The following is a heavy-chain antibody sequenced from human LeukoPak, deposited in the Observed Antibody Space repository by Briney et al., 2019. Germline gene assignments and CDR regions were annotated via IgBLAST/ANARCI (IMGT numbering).Heavy chain of an antibody. CDR2: IYYSGST. CDR1: GGSISSGDYY. CDR3: ATTSNYGMDV. Sequence: SETLSLTCTVSGGSISSGDYYWSWLGQPPGMDREGLRYIYYSGSTYYNPSLKSRVTISVDTSKNQFSLKLSSVTAADTAVYYCATTSNYGMDVWGQGTTVTVSS. J-gene: IGHJ6*02. V-gene: IGHV4-30-4*08.